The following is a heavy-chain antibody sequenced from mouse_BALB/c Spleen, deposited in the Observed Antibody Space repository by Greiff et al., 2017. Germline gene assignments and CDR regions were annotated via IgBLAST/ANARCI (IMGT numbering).Heavy chain of an antibody. CDR2: ISDGGSYT. J-gene: IGHJ4*01. Sequence: EVQLVESGGGLVKPGGSLKLSCAASGFTFSDYYMYWVRQTPEKRLEWVATISDGGSYTYYPDSVKGRFTISRDNAKNNLYLQMSSLKSEDTAMYYCARDKKGLSYDGYYGDAMDYWGQGTSVTVSS. V-gene: IGHV5-4*02. CDR3: ARDKKGLSYDGYYGDAMDY. CDR1: GFTFSDYY. D-gene: IGHD2-3*01.